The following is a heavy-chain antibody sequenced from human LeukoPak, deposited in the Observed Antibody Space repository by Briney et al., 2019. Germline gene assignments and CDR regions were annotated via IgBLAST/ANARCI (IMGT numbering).Heavy chain of an antibody. D-gene: IGHD6-25*01. Sequence: GESLKISCKGSGYSFTSYWIGWVRQMPGKGLEWMGVIHPGEYERRYSPSFEGQVTISADKSISTAYMQWSSLKASDTAMYYCARRTDSGWKWFDPWGQGTLVTVSS. CDR1: GYSFTSYW. CDR2: IHPGEYER. V-gene: IGHV5-51*01. CDR3: ARRTDSGWKWFDP. J-gene: IGHJ5*02.